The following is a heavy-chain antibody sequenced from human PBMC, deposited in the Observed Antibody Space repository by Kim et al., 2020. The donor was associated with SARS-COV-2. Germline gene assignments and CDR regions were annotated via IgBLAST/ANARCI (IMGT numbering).Heavy chain of an antibody. D-gene: IGHD5-18*01. CDR3: ARVDGYGGREYFDY. CDR2: IYYSGST. CDR1: GGSISSYY. V-gene: IGHV4-59*13. J-gene: IGHJ4*02. Sequence: SETLSLTCTVSGGSISSYYWSWIRQPPGKGLEWIGYIYYSGSTNYNPSLKSRVTISVDTSKNQFSLKLSSVTAADTAVYYCARVDGYGGREYFDYWGQGTLVTVSS.